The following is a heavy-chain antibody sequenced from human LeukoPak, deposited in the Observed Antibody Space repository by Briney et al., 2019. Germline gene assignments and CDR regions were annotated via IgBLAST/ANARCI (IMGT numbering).Heavy chain of an antibody. D-gene: IGHD2-15*01. J-gene: IGHJ3*02. CDR2: INSDGSST. CDR1: GFTFSSYW. CDR3: AKIGRRGYCSGGSCLAFDI. Sequence: GGSLRLSCAASGFTFSSYWMHWVRQAPGKGLVWVSRINSDGSSTSYADSVKGRFTISRDNSKNTLYLQMNSLRAEDTAVYYCAKIGRRGYCSGGSCLAFDIWGQGTMVTVSS. V-gene: IGHV3-74*01.